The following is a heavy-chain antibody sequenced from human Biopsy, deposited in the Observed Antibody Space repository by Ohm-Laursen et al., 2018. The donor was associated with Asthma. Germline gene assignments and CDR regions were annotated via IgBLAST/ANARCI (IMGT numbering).Heavy chain of an antibody. D-gene: IGHD2-2*01. V-gene: IGHV1-69*13. J-gene: IGHJ5*02. CDR3: ARKAGSCISRTCYSLDL. CDR1: GGTFNTYV. CDR2: INSVFGTT. Sequence: SVKVSCKSLGGTFNTYVIGWVRQAPGQGLEWMGVINSVFGTTTYPQKFQDRVTITADDSTSTVYMELSSLRSEDTAVYYCARKAGSCISRTCYSLDLWGQGTLVTVSS.